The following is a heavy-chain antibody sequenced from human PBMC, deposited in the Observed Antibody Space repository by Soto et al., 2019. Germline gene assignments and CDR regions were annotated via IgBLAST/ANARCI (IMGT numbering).Heavy chain of an antibody. Sequence: GASVKVSCKASGYTFTSYAMHWVRQAPGQRLEWMGWINAGNGNTKYSQKFQGRVTMTTDTSTSTAYMELRSLRSDDTAVYFCARRAPPMDVWGQGTTVSVSS. CDR3: ARRAPPMDV. CDR1: GYTFTSYA. J-gene: IGHJ6*02. CDR2: INAGNGNT. V-gene: IGHV1-3*01.